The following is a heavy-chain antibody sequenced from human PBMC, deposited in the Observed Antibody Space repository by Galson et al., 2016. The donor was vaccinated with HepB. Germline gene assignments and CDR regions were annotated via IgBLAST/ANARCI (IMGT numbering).Heavy chain of an antibody. CDR1: GFTFSDHG. CDR3: ASGSYGDYGGLDV. V-gene: IGHV3-33*01. J-gene: IGHJ6*02. D-gene: IGHD4-17*01. Sequence: SLRLSCAASGFTFSDHGMHWVRQAPGKGLEWLAIIWYDGSNKLYADSVKGRFTISRDNSKNTLYLQMNSLRAEDTAMYYCASGSYGDYGGLDVWGQGTTVSVSS. CDR2: IWYDGSNK.